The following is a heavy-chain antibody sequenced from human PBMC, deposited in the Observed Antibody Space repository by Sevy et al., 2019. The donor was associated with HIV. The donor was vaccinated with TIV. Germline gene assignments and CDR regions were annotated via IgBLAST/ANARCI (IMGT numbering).Heavy chain of an antibody. CDR3: ARGSSSSSNYYYYYMDV. Sequence: SVKVSCKASGGTFSSYAISWVRQAPGQGLEWMGGIIPIFGTANYAQKFQGRVTITADESTSTAYMELSSLRSEDMAVYYCARGSSSSSNYYYYYMDVWGKGTTVTVSS. CDR2: IIPIFGTA. J-gene: IGHJ6*03. V-gene: IGHV1-69*13. D-gene: IGHD6-6*01. CDR1: GGTFSSYA.